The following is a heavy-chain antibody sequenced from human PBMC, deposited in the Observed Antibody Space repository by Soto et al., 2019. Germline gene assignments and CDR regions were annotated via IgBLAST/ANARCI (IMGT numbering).Heavy chain of an antibody. CDR3: ARDCGVTTVLTNWLDP. V-gene: IGHV1-2*02. J-gene: IGHJ5*02. CDR2: INLNSGGT. Sequence: ASGKVSCKDSGYTFTYYYIQMLLLAPGQGLEWMGWINLNSGGTYYAQKFEGRVTMTRDTSISTAYMELSMLRSDDTAVYYCARDCGVTTVLTNWLDPWGQGTRVT. CDR1: GYTFTYYY. D-gene: IGHD4-17*01.